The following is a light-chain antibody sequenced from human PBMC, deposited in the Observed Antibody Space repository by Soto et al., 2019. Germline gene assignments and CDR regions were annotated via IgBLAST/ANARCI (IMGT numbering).Light chain of an antibody. J-gene: IGKJ5*01. CDR1: QNVLSN. CDR3: QQFNSYPIS. CDR2: GAS. Sequence: EIVMTQSPVTLSVSPGERATLSCRASQNVLSNLAWYQQKPGQSPRLLIYGASARATGIPARFSGSGSGTEFTLTIGGLQPDDFATYYCQQFNSYPISFGQGTRLET. V-gene: IGKV3-15*01.